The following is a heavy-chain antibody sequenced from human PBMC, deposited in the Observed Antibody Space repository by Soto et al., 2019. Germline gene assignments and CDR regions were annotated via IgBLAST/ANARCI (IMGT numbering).Heavy chain of an antibody. Sequence: EVQLVESGGGLVQPGGSLKLSCAASGFTFSGSSVHWVRQASGKGLEWVGRIRNKANRYATAYAASVRGRFTISRDDSKNTAFLQMNSLNTEDTAVYYCISHSPEDMIRTWGQGTLVTVSS. CDR2: IRNKANRYAT. J-gene: IGHJ4*02. CDR1: GFTFSGSS. CDR3: ISHSPEDMIRT. V-gene: IGHV3-73*02. D-gene: IGHD2-15*01.